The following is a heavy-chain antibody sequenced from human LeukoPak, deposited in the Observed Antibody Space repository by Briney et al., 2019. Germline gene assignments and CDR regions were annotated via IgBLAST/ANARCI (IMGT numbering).Heavy chain of an antibody. Sequence: GGSLRLSCAASEFTFNSYGMHWVRQAPGKGLEWGAVISYDGSDRYYADSVKGRFTISRDNSKNTLYLQMDSLRPEDTAVYYCAKGSVAGTWNYIEDWGQGTLVTVSS. CDR2: ISYDGSDR. D-gene: IGHD6-19*01. J-gene: IGHJ4*02. CDR1: EFTFNSYG. CDR3: AKGSVAGTWNYIED. V-gene: IGHV3-30*18.